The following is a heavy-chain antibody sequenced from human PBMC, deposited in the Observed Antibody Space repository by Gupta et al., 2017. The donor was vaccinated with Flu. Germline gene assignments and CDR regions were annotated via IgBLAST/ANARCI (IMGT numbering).Heavy chain of an antibody. CDR1: GFTFDDYG. V-gene: IGHV3-20*01. J-gene: IGHJ5*02. CDR2: INWNGGST. D-gene: IGHD2-2*01. Sequence: EVQLVESGGGVVRPGGSLRLSCAASGFTFDDYGMSWVRQAPGKGLEWVSGINWNGGSTGYADSVKGRFTIPRDNAKNSLYLQMNSLRAEDTALYHCARAGYCSSTSCYNWFDPWGQGTLVTVSS. CDR3: ARAGYCSSTSCYNWFDP.